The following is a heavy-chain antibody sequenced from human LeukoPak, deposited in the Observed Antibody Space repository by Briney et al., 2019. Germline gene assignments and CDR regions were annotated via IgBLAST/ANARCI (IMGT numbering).Heavy chain of an antibody. CDR1: GFTVSSNY. Sequence: GGSLRLSCAASGFTVSSNYMSWVRQAPGKGLEWVSVIYSGGNTYYADSVEGRFTISRDNSKNTLYLQMNSLRVDDTAVYYCARAPSDSGTYTFDYWGQGTLVTVSS. V-gene: IGHV3-53*01. D-gene: IGHD3-10*01. CDR3: ARAPSDSGTYTFDY. J-gene: IGHJ4*02. CDR2: IYSGGNT.